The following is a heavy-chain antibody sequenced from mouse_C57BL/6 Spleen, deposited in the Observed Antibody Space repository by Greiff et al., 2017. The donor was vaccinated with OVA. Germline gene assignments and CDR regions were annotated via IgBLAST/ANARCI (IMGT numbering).Heavy chain of an antibody. V-gene: IGHV1-50*01. D-gene: IGHD3-1*01. CDR2: IDPSDSYT. CDR1: GYTFTSYW. CDR3: ARSGAHY. Sequence: QVQLQQSGAELVKPGASVKLSCKASGYTFTSYWMQWVKQRPGQGLEWIGEIDPSDSYTNYNQKFKGKATLTVDTSSSTAYMQLSSLTSEDSAVYYCARSGAHYWGQGTSVTVSS. J-gene: IGHJ4*01.